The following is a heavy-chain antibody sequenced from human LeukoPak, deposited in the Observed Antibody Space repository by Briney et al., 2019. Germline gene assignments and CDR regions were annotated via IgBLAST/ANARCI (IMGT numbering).Heavy chain of an antibody. J-gene: IGHJ3*02. CDR2: IYTSGST. Sequence: SETLSLTCTVSGGSISSYYWSWIRQPAGKGLEWIGRIYTSGSTNYNPSLKSRVTMSVDTSKNQFSLKLSSVTAADTAVYYCARGLRYNWNDGAFDIWGQGTMVTVSS. D-gene: IGHD1-1*01. CDR3: ARGLRYNWNDGAFDI. V-gene: IGHV4-4*07. CDR1: GGSISSYY.